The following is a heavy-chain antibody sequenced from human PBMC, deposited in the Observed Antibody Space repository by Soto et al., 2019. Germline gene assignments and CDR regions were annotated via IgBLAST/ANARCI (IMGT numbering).Heavy chain of an antibody. CDR2: IYYSEST. CDR1: GGSISSGGYY. D-gene: IGHD6-6*01. V-gene: IGHV4-31*03. CDR3: ARVPIPSQLSSYYFDY. J-gene: IGHJ4*02. Sequence: PSETLSLTCTVSGGSISSGGYYWSWIRQHPGKGLEWIEYIYYSESTYYNPSLKSRVTISVDTSKNQFSLKLSSVTAADTAVYYCARVPIPSQLSSYYFDYWGQGTLVTVSS.